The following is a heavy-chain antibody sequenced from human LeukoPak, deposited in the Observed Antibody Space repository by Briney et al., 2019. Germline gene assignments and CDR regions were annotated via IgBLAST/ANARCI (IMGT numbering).Heavy chain of an antibody. CDR2: IYYSGST. CDR1: GGSISSYY. D-gene: IGHD3-10*01. CDR3: ARVLPPGIHDY. J-gene: IGHJ4*02. Sequence: PSETLSLTCTVSGGSISSYYWSWLRQPPGKGLEWIGYIYYSGSTNYNPSLKSRVTISVDTSKNQFSLKLSSVTAADTAVYYCARVLPPGIHDYWGQGTLVTVSS. V-gene: IGHV4-59*01.